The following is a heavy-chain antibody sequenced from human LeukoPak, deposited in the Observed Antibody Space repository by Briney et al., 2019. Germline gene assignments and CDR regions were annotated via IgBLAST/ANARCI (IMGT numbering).Heavy chain of an antibody. CDR1: GYTFTSYD. CDR3: ARGTSGWYDY. J-gene: IGHJ4*02. CDR2: MNPNSGNT. D-gene: IGHD6-19*01. V-gene: IGHV1-8*01. Sequence: ASVKVSCKASGYTFTSYDINWVRQATGQGLEWMGWMNPNSGNTGYAQKLQGRVTMTTDTSTSTAYMELRSLRSDDTAVYYCARGTSGWYDYWGQGTLVTVSS.